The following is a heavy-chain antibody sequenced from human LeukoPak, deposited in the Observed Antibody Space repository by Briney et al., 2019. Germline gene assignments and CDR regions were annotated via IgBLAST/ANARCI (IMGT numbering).Heavy chain of an antibody. Sequence: VASVKVSCKTSGYSFTDYYMHWVRQAPGQGLEWMGWINPNSGGTSSAQKFQGRATMTRDTSISTVYMEVSWLTSDDTAIYYCARADRLHGGPYLIGPWGQGTLVTVSS. CDR2: INPNSGGT. CDR3: ARADRLHGGPYLIGP. CDR1: GYSFTDYY. J-gene: IGHJ5*02. V-gene: IGHV1-2*02. D-gene: IGHD2-21*01.